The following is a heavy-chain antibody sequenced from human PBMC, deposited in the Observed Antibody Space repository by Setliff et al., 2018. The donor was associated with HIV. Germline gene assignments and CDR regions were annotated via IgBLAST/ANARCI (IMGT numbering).Heavy chain of an antibody. CDR1: GYTFTSCF. D-gene: IGHD6-13*01. CDR3: ARALGSAAGARFDP. V-gene: IGHV1-3*01. J-gene: IGHJ5*02. Sequence: GASVKVSCKASGYTFTSCFMHWVRQAPGQRLEWMGWINAGNGNTKYSQKFQGRVTITRDTSASTAYMELSSLRSEDTAVYYCARALGSAAGARFDPWGQEPWSPSPQ. CDR2: INAGNGNT.